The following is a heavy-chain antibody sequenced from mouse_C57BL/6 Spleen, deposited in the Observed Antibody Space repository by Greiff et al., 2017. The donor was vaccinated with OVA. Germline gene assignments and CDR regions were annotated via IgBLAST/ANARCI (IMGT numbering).Heavy chain of an antibody. V-gene: IGHV14-1*01. CDR2: IDPEDGDT. CDR3: TTPITTVVARDY. J-gene: IGHJ2*01. D-gene: IGHD1-1*01. Sequence: DVKLQESGAELVRPGASVKLSCTASGFNIKDYYMHWVKQRPEQGLEWIGRIDPEDGDTEYAPKFQGKATMTADTSSNTAYLQLSSLTSEDTAVYYCTTPITTVVARDYWGQGTTLTVSS. CDR1: GFNIKDYY.